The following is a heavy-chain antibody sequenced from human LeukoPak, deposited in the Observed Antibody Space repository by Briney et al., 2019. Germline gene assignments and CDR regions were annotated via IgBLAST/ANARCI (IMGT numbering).Heavy chain of an antibody. J-gene: IGHJ3*02. CDR2: ISAYNGNT. CDR3: ARAEVLGYDLTAFDI. Sequence: ASVKDSCKASGYTFTSYGISWVRQAPGQGLEWMGWISAYNGNTNYAQKLQGRVTMTTDTSTSTAYMELRSLRSDDTAVYYCARAEVLGYDLTAFDIWGQGTMVTVSS. D-gene: IGHD3-16*01. CDR1: GYTFTSYG. V-gene: IGHV1-18*01.